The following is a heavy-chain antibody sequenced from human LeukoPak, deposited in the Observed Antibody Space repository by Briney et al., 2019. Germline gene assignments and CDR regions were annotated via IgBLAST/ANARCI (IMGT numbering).Heavy chain of an antibody. CDR1: GDSLAATSYY. J-gene: IGHJ5*02. CDR3: ARHIRYTYGPIGFHP. Sequence: SATLSVTCSVSGDSLAATSYYCACIRQPPGTGLEWIGSIYYSGNTNYDPSLQSRVTMSVDTSRNQFSLSLMSVTDADMAVYYCARHIRYTYGPIGFHPWGQGTLVTVSS. D-gene: IGHD5-18*01. V-gene: IGHV4-39*01. CDR2: IYYSGNT.